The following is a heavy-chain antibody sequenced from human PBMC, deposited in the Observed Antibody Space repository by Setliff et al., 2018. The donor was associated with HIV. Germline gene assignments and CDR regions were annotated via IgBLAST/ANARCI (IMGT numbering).Heavy chain of an antibody. Sequence: ASETLSLTCTVSGGSISSGVYYWSWIRQPPGKGLEWSGGIFHTGSAHYNPSLRSRVTISVDTSKNQFSMKLHSVTAADTTVYYCARWITTPTKGVFDIWGQGTVVTVSS. V-gene: IGHV4-39*01. D-gene: IGHD3-22*01. J-gene: IGHJ3*02. CDR1: GGSISSGVYY. CDR3: ARWITTPTKGVFDI. CDR2: IFHTGSA.